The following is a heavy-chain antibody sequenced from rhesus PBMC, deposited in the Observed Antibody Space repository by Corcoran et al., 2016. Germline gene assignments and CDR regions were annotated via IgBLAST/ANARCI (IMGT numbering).Heavy chain of an antibody. Sequence: QVTLKESGPALVKPTQTLTLTCTFSGFSISTTGAHVGWIRQPPGKALEWLATIYWNDGKYSSTSLTSRLTISKDTSKTQVVLPMTNMDPVHTATYYCARAPPPSGTTFGYWGQGVLVTVSS. CDR2: IYWNDGK. V-gene: IGHV2-95*01. D-gene: IGHD1-20*01. CDR3: ARAPPPSGTTFGY. J-gene: IGHJ4*01. CDR1: GFSISTTGAH.